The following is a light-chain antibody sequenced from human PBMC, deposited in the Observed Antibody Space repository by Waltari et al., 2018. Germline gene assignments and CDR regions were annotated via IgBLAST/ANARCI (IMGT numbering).Light chain of an antibody. CDR3: QQTYTMPIT. V-gene: IGKV1-39*01. CDR2: AAS. J-gene: IGKJ5*01. CDR1: QTISNY. Sequence: DIQMTQSPSSLSAPIGDRVIITCRASQTISNYLHWYQHKPGKAPKLLIYAASSLQSGVPSRFSGAESGTDFTLTISSLQPEDFATYYCQQTYTMPITFGQGTRLEIK.